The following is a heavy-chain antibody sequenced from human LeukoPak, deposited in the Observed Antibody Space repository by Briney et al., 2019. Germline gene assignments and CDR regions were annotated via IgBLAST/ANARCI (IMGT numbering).Heavy chain of an antibody. CDR1: GFTFSSYG. CDR3: AKELVWAAAAGTGDRYYYYGMDV. Sequence: GGSLRLSCAASGFTFSSYGMHWVRQAPGKGLEWVAVISYDGSNKYYADSVKGRFTISRDNSKNTLYLQMNSLRAEDTAVYYCAKELVWAAAAGTGDRYYYYGMDVWGQGTTVTVSS. D-gene: IGHD6-13*01. V-gene: IGHV3-30*18. CDR2: ISYDGSNK. J-gene: IGHJ6*02.